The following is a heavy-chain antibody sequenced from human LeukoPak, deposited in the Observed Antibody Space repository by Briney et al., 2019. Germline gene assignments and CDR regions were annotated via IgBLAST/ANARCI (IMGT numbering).Heavy chain of an antibody. J-gene: IGHJ5*02. CDR3: AREGYAKNWFDP. Sequence: SVKVPCKASGGTFSSYAISWVRQAPGQGLEWMGGIIPIFGTANYAQKFQGRVTITTDESTSTAYMELSSLRSEDTAVYYCAREGYAKNWFDPWGQGTLVTVSS. D-gene: IGHD5-18*01. CDR2: IIPIFGTA. V-gene: IGHV1-69*05. CDR1: GGTFSSYA.